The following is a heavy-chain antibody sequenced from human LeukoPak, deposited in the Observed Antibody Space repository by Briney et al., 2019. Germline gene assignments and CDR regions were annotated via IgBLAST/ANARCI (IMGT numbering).Heavy chain of an antibody. J-gene: IGHJ4*02. CDR3: AKSRTTGSASSDY. CDR1: GYTFTSYY. Sequence: ASVKVSCKASGYTFTSYYIHWVRQAPGQGLEWMGIMNPSDGSTSYAQKFRGRVTMTRDTSTTIVYMEMSNLSSEDTAMYYCAKSRTTGSASSDYWGQGTLVTVSS. CDR2: MNPSDGST. D-gene: IGHD2-8*02. V-gene: IGHV1-46*01.